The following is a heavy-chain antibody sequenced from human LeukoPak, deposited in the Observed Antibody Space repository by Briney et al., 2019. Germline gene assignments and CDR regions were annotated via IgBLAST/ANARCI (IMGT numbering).Heavy chain of an antibody. J-gene: IGHJ5*02. CDR3: ARHVGFITMVRGVINNNWFDP. CDR2: IYYSGST. V-gene: IGHV4-39*01. Sequence: SETLSLTCTVSGGSISSSSYYWGWIRQPPGKGLEWIGSIYYSGSTYYNPSLKSRVTISVDTSKEQFSLKLSSVTAADTAVYYCARHVGFITMVRGVINNNWFDPWGQGTLVTVSS. D-gene: IGHD3-10*01. CDR1: GGSISSSSYY.